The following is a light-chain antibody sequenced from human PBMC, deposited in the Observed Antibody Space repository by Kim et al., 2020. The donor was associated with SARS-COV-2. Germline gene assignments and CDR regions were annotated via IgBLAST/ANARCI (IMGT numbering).Light chain of an antibody. Sequence: ASVGDRVTITCRASQGINNDLAWFQQNPGKVPKRLIYGASSLQSGVPSRFSGSGSGTEFTLTISSLQPEDFATYFCLQHNSYPITFGEGTRLDIK. CDR1: QGINND. CDR2: GAS. V-gene: IGKV1-17*03. J-gene: IGKJ5*01. CDR3: LQHNSYPIT.